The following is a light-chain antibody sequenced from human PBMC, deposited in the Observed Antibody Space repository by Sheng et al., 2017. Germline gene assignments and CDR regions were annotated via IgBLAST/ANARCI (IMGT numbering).Light chain of an antibody. CDR1: QSVRNT. J-gene: IGKJ4*01. Sequence: EIVLTQSPATLSLSPGERATLSCRASQSVRNTLAWYQQKPGQAPRLLIYDTSNRATGIPARFSGSGSGTDFTLTISSLEPEDFAVYYCQQRSNWSFGGGTKVEV. V-gene: IGKV3-11*01. CDR3: QQRSNWS. CDR2: DTS.